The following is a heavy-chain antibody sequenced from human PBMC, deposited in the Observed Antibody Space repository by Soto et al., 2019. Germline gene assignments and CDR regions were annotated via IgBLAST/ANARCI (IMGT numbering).Heavy chain of an antibody. CDR2: ISYDGSNK. CDR3: ARVTRQQLAYDAFDI. D-gene: IGHD6-13*01. V-gene: IGHV3-33*08. J-gene: IGHJ3*02. Sequence: GGSLRLSCAASGFTFSSYGMHWVRQAPGKGLEWVAVISYDGSNKYYADSVKGRFTISRDNSKNTLYLQMNSLRAEDTAVYYCARVTRQQLAYDAFDIWGQGTMVTVSS. CDR1: GFTFSSYG.